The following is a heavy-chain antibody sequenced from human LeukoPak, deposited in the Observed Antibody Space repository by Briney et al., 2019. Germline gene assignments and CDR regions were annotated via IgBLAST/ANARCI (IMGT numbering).Heavy chain of an antibody. J-gene: IGHJ4*02. D-gene: IGHD3-10*01. CDR1: GFTFSSYA. CDR2: ISGSGDST. Sequence: GGSLGLSCAASGFTFSSYAMSWVRQAPGKGLEWVSAISGSGDSTYYADSVKGRFTISRDNSKNTLYLQMNSLRAEDTAVYYCAKVRSIMVRGVIDYWGQGTLVTVSS. V-gene: IGHV3-23*01. CDR3: AKVRSIMVRGVIDY.